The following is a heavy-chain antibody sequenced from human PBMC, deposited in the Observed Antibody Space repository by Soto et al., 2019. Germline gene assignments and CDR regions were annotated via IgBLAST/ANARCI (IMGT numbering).Heavy chain of an antibody. CDR2: ISSSSSTI. J-gene: IGHJ4*02. V-gene: IGHV3-48*01. CDR1: GFTFSSYS. D-gene: IGHD3-3*01. CDR3: ARDKPRSGYEKFDY. Sequence: PGGSLRLSCAASGFTFSSYSMNWVRQAPGKGLELVSYISSSSSTIYYADSVKGRFTISRDNAKNSLYLQMNSLRAEDTAVYYCARDKPRSGYEKFDYWGQGTLVNVSS.